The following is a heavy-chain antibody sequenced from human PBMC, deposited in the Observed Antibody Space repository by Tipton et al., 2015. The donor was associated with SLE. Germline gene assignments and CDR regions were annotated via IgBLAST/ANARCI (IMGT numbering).Heavy chain of an antibody. J-gene: IGHJ4*02. Sequence: LRLSCAVYGGSFSDYYWSWIRQPPGKGLEWIGEINHSGSTNYNPSLKSRVTISVDTSKNQFSLKLRSVTAADTAVYYCARVGQWLDPPLFDYWGQGTLVTVSS. CDR2: INHSGST. CDR3: ARVGQWLDPPLFDY. V-gene: IGHV4-34*01. D-gene: IGHD6-19*01. CDR1: GGSFSDYY.